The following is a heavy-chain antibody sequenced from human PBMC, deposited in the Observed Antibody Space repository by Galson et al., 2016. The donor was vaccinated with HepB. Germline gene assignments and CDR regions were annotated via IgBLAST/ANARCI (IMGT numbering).Heavy chain of an antibody. D-gene: IGHD2-21*02. V-gene: IGHV6-1*01. Sequence: CAISGDSVSGHSVAWNWIRQSPSRGLEWLGRTYFRFKWYNEYAVSVKSRITISPDTSTNQFSLQLNSVTPDDTAVYYCARAGVTGIAGGSNWFDPWGQGSLVTVSS. J-gene: IGHJ5*02. CDR3: ARAGVTGIAGGSNWFDP. CDR1: GDSVSGHSVA. CDR2: TYFRFKWYN.